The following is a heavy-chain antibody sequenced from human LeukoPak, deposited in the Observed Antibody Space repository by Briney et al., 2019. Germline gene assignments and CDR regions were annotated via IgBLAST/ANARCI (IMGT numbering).Heavy chain of an antibody. J-gene: IGHJ4*02. V-gene: IGHV4-34*01. CDR2: INHSGST. CDR3: ASAGLRYFDWLANFDY. Sequence: PSETLSLTCAVYGGSFSGYYWSWIRQPPGKGLAWIGEINHSGSTNYNPSLKSRVTISVDTSKNQFSLKLSSVTAADTAVYYCASAGLRYFDWLANFDYWGQGTLVTVSS. CDR1: GGSFSGYY. D-gene: IGHD3-9*01.